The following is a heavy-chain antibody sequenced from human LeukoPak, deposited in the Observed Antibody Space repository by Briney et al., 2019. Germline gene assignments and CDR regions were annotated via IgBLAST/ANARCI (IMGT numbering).Heavy chain of an antibody. J-gene: IGHJ4*02. D-gene: IGHD4-23*01. CDR3: ARVTGDYGGNSADY. V-gene: IGHV3-21*01. Sequence: GGSLRLSCAASGFTFSSYSMNWVRQAPGKGLEWVSSISSNSSYIYYADSVKGRFTISRDNAKNSLYLQMNSLRAEDTAVYYCARVTGDYGGNSADYWGQGTLVTVSS. CDR2: ISSNSSYI. CDR1: GFTFSSYS.